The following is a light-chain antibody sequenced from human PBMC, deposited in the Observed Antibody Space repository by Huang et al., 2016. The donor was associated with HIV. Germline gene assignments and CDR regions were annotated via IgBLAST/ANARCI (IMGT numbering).Light chain of an antibody. CDR2: TTS. J-gene: IGKJ3*01. Sequence: DIQMTQSPSSLSASVGDRVTITCRTSQSISSYLNWFQQKPGKAPKLLIYTTSTLQSGVPSRFRGSGSGTIFTLTISSLQPEDFATYYCQQSYSTPFTFGPGTKVDLK. V-gene: IGKV1-39*01. CDR3: QQSYSTPFT. CDR1: QSISSY.